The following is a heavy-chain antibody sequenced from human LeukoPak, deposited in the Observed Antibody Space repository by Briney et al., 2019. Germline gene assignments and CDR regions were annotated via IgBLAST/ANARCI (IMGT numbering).Heavy chain of an antibody. V-gene: IGHV3-23*01. CDR1: GFTFSSYA. CDR3: ARDSLSRTDV. J-gene: IGHJ6*02. CDR2: ISGSGGST. Sequence: PGGSLRLSCAASGFTFSSYAMSWVRQAPGKGLEWVSAISGSGGSTYYADSVKGRFTVSRDDAKNSLFLQMNSLRAEDTAVYYCARDSLSRTDVWGQGTTVTVSS.